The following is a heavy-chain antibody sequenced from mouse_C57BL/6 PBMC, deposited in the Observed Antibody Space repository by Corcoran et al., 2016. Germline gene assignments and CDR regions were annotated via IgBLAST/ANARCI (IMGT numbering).Heavy chain of an antibody. CDR3: ARSYYSNSFYAMDY. CDR2: INTYSGVP. V-gene: IGHV9-3*01. CDR1: GYTFTTYG. Sequence: QIQLVQSGPELKKPGETVKISCKASGYTFTTYGMSWVKQAPGKGLKWMGWINTYSGVPTYADDFKGRFAFSLETSASTAYLQINNLKNEDTATYFCARSYYSNSFYAMDYWGQGTSVTVSS. D-gene: IGHD2-5*01. J-gene: IGHJ4*01.